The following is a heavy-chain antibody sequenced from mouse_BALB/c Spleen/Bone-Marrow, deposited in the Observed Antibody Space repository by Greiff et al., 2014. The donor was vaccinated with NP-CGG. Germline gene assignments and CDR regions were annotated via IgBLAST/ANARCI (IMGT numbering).Heavy chain of an antibody. V-gene: IGHV14-3*02. CDR2: IDPANGNT. J-gene: IGHJ2*01. D-gene: IGHD2-2*01. CDR1: GFNVKDTY. Sequence: VQLQQSGAELVKPGASVKLSCTASGFNVKDTYIHWVKQRPEQGLEWIGRIDPANGNTKYNPKFQGKATITADTSSNTAYLQLRSLTSEDTAVYYCASYVYGYYFDYWGQGTTLTVSS. CDR3: ASYVYGYYFDY.